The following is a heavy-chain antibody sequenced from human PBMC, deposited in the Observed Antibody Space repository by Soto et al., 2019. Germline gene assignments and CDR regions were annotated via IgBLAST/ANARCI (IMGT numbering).Heavy chain of an antibody. CDR1: GFTFTKAY. V-gene: IGHV3-15*01. CDR3: ATEGGYPGSNFYGAY. J-gene: IGHJ4*02. Sequence: EVQLVESGGGLVEPGGSIRLSCVASGFTFTKAYMTWVRQAPVKGLEWVGRIKGSHAGGTTDYATSVKGRFTISREDSKNTLYLQMNSLKTEDTSVYYCATEGGYPGSNFYGAYWGQGTLVTVSS. D-gene: IGHD1-26*01. CDR2: IKGSHAGGTT.